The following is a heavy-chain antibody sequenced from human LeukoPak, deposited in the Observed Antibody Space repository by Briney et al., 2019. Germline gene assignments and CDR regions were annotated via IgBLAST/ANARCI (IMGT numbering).Heavy chain of an antibody. D-gene: IGHD3-22*01. CDR2: IYTSEST. Sequence: SETLSLTCTVSGASISTYYWSWIRQPAGKGLEWIGHIYTSESTNYNPSLKSRVTMSVDTSKNQFSLRLSSVTAADTAVYYCARVTGYIVEDYFDYWGQGTLVTVSS. V-gene: IGHV4-4*07. CDR3: ARVTGYIVEDYFDY. CDR1: GASISTYY. J-gene: IGHJ4*02.